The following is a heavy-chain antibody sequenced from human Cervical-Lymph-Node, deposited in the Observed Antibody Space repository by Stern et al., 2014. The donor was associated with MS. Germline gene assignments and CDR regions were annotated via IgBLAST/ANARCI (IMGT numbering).Heavy chain of an antibody. D-gene: IGHD3-3*01. V-gene: IGHV3-21*01. CDR2: ISRSSTYT. J-gene: IGHJ4*02. CDR1: GFTFNSYS. Sequence: EVHLVESGGGLVKPGGSLRLSCAASGFTFNSYSMNWVRQAPGKGLEWVSSISRSSTYTYYADSVKGRFTISRDNARNSLYLQMNSLRAEDTAMYYCARDLRHYDFWSGYPVQYYFDYWGQGTLVTVSS. CDR3: ARDLRHYDFWSGYPVQYYFDY.